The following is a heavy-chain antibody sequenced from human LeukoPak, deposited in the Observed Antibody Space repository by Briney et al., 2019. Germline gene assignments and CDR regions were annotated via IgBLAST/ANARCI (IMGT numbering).Heavy chain of an antibody. D-gene: IGHD6-19*01. CDR3: ARGTPEQWPDKCYFDS. CDR2: IYTSGST. CDR1: GGSISSGSYY. Sequence: SETLSLTCTVSGGSISSGSYYWSWIRQPAGKGLEWIGRIYTSGSTNYNPSLKSRVTISVDTSKNQFFLKLSSVTAADTAVYYCARGTPEQWPDKCYFDSWGQGTLVTVSS. V-gene: IGHV4-61*02. J-gene: IGHJ4*02.